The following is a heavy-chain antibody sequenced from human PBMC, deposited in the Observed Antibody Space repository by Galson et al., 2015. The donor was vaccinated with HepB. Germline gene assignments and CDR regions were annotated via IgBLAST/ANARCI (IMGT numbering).Heavy chain of an antibody. D-gene: IGHD1-14*01. CDR3: LVSGGRTTASYYGMDV. J-gene: IGHJ6*02. CDR1: GYTFTGYY. V-gene: IGHV1-2*02. CDR2: INAYSGGT. Sequence: SVKVSCKASGYTFTGYYIHWVRQAPGRGLQWMGWINAYSGGTNYGQEFQGRVTMTRDTATSTAYMELSGLTSDDTAMYYCLVSGGRTTASYYGMDVWGQGTSVLVSS.